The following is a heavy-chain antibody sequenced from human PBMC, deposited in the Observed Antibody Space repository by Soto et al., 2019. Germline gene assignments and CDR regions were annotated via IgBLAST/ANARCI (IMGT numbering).Heavy chain of an antibody. D-gene: IGHD5-12*01. CDR1: GFTFDDYA. Sequence: EVQLVESGGGLVQPGRSLRLSCAASGFTFDDYAMHWVRQAPGKGLEWVSGISWNSGSIGYADSVKGRFTISRDNAKNSLYLQMNSLRAEDTALYYCAKGFSGYDFADWFDPWGQGTLVTVSS. J-gene: IGHJ5*02. CDR3: AKGFSGYDFADWFDP. V-gene: IGHV3-9*01. CDR2: ISWNSGSI.